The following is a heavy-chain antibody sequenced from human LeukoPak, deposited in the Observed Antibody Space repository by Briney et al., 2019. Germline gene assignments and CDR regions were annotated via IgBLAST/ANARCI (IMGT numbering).Heavy chain of an antibody. CDR1: GGSISSGSYY. CDR3: ARDSGLRFLEWLFDP. Sequence: SQTLSLTCTVSGGSISSGSYYWSWIRQPAGKGLEWIGRIYTSGSTNYNPSLKSRVTISVDTSKNQFSLKLSSVTAADTAVYYCARDSGLRFLEWLFDPWGQGTLVTVSS. D-gene: IGHD3-3*01. CDR2: IYTSGST. V-gene: IGHV4-61*02. J-gene: IGHJ5*02.